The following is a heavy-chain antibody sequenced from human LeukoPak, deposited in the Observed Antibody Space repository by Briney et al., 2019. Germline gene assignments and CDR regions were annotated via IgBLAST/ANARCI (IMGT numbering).Heavy chain of an antibody. Sequence: ASVKVSCKASGYTFTSYDISWVRQAPGQGLEWMGWISAYNGNTNYAQKLQGRVTMTTDTSTSTAYMELSSLRSEDTAVYYCARDNYDILTGSRFSFDYWGQGTLVTVSS. CDR2: ISAYNGNT. V-gene: IGHV1-18*01. CDR3: ARDNYDILTGSRFSFDY. D-gene: IGHD3-9*01. CDR1: GYTFTSYD. J-gene: IGHJ4*02.